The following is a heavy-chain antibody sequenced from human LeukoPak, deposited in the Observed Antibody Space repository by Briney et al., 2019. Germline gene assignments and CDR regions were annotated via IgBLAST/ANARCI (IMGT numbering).Heavy chain of an antibody. CDR3: ARPSSMVRGQTGYFDY. Sequence: SETLSLTCAVYGGSFSGYYWSWIRQPPGKGLEWIGEINHSGSTKYNPSLKSRVTISVDTSKNQFSLKLSSVTAADTAVYYCARPSSMVRGQTGYFDYWGQGTLVTVSS. V-gene: IGHV4-34*01. D-gene: IGHD3-10*01. CDR2: INHSGST. J-gene: IGHJ4*02. CDR1: GGSFSGYY.